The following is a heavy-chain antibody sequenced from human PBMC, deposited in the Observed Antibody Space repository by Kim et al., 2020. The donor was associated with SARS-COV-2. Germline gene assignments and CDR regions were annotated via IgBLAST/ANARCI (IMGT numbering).Heavy chain of an antibody. CDR3: ARDPTTPRGYYYGLDV. Sequence: GGSLRLSCATSGFTFSEHYMSWIRQAPGKGLEWVSYISSSGDTIYYADSVRGRFTISRDNAKKSLSLQMNSLRAEDTAVYYCARDPTTPRGYYYGLDVWGQGTTVIVSS. CDR1: GFTFSEHY. V-gene: IGHV3-11*01. J-gene: IGHJ6*02. D-gene: IGHD3-3*01. CDR2: ISSSGDTI.